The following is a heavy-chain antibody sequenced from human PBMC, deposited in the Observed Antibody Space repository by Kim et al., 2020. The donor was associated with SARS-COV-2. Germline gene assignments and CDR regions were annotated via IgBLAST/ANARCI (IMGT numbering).Heavy chain of an antibody. CDR1: GFTLSEYD. CDR3: ARQIRGVVSGMDV. Sequence: GGSLRLSCTASGFTLSEYDMHWVRQAPGKGLEWVSTIASPGDTFYPDSVNGRFTISRDFAKKSLYLQMNSLRAGDTAVYYCARQIRGVVSGMDVWGQGTTVTVSS. V-gene: IGHV3-13*01. CDR2: IASPGDT. J-gene: IGHJ6*02. D-gene: IGHD3-10*01.